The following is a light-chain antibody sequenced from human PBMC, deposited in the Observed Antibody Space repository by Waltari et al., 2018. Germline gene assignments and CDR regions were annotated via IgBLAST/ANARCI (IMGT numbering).Light chain of an antibody. V-gene: IGLV2-8*01. Sequence: QSALTQPPSASGSPGQSVTISCAGTNSDVGTYNYVSWYQSHPGKAPKRWIYGVTGRSPGVPSRFPGAKPGTTAYLTVSGLQADDEADYYFTSYGGGNVLGVLFGGGTKLTVL. J-gene: IGLJ2*01. CDR1: NSDVGTYNY. CDR2: GVT. CDR3: TSYGGGNVLGVL.